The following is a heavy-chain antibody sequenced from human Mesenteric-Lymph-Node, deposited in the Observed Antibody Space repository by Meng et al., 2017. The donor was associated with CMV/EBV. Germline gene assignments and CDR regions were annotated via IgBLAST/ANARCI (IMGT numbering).Heavy chain of an antibody. CDR2: IYYSGGT. D-gene: IGHD2-2*01. CDR3: SRLYRPDCSSSSCYREGAYYFDY. V-gene: IGHV4-39*07. J-gene: IGHJ4*02. Sequence: SETLSLTCVVSGDAIRSRSCFWNWVRQFPGQGLEWIGNIYYSGGTNYNPSLKSRVTISVDKSTNQLSLKLSSVTAADTAVYYCSRLYRPDCSSSSCYREGAYYFDYWGRGTAVTVSS. CDR1: GDAIRSRSC.